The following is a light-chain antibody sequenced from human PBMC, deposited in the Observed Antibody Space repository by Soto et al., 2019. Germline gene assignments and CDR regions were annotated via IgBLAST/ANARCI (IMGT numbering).Light chain of an antibody. Sequence: DIQMTQSPSSLSASVGDRVTITCQASQDISNSLNWYQQKPGKAPKLLIYAASNLETGVPSRFSGSGSVTDFTFTISSLQPEDFATYYCQQYDNLPFTFGQGTKLEI. J-gene: IGKJ2*01. CDR2: AAS. CDR3: QQYDNLPFT. CDR1: QDISNS. V-gene: IGKV1-33*01.